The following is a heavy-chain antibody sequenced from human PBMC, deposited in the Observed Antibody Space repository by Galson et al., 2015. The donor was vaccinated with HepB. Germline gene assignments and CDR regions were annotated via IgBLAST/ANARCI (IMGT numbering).Heavy chain of an antibody. V-gene: IGHV3-21*01. Sequence: SLRLSCAASGFTFSSYSMNWVRQAPGKGLEWVSSIRSSSSYIYYADSVKGRFTISRDNAQNSLYLRMNSLRAEDTAVYYCAREISGWYPAGGFWGQGTLVTVSS. D-gene: IGHD6-19*01. CDR2: IRSSSSYI. J-gene: IGHJ4*02. CDR3: AREISGWYPAGGF. CDR1: GFTFSSYS.